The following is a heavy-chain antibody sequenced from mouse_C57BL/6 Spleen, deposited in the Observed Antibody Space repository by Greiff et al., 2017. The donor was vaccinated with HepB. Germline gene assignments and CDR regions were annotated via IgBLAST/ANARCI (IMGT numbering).Heavy chain of an antibody. CDR3: ARLGRVDY. CDR1: GYTFTSYW. CDR2: IDPSDSET. D-gene: IGHD4-1*01. Sequence: QVHVKQPGAELVRPGSSVKLSCKASGYTFTSYWMHWVKQRPIQGLEWIGNIDPSDSETHYNQKFKDKATLTVDKSSSTAYMQLSSLTSEDSAVYYCARLGRVDYWGQGTTLTVSS. V-gene: IGHV1-52*01. J-gene: IGHJ2*01.